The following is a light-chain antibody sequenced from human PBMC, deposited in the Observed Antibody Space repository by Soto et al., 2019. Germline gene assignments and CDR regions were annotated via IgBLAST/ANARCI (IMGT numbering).Light chain of an antibody. CDR1: TIDFYTYNY. Sequence: QSVLTQPASVSGSPGQSITISCTGATIDFYTYNYVSWYQQHPGKAPRLLIYEVSNRPSGVSPRFSGSKSGNTASLTISGLQAEDEADYYCSSYVSTSTLGVFGGGTKLTVL. CDR2: EVS. V-gene: IGLV2-14*01. CDR3: SSYVSTSTLGV. J-gene: IGLJ3*02.